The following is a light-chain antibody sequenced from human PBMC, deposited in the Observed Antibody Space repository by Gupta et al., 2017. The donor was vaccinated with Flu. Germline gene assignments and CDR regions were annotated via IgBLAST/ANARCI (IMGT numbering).Light chain of an antibody. CDR2: AAS. V-gene: IGKV1-6*01. J-gene: IGKJ5*01. CDR1: QGIRHD. CDR3: VQYYNYPLT. Sequence: AIQMTQSPSSLSASVGDRVTITCRASQGIRHDLGWFQQKPGKAPKLLIFAASSLQSGVPSRFSGSGSGTDFTLTISSLQPEDFATYYCVQYYNYPLTFGQGTRLEIK.